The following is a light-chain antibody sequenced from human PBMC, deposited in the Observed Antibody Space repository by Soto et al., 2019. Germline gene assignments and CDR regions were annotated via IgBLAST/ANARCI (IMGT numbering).Light chain of an antibody. J-gene: IGLJ3*02. CDR1: NIATKG. CDR2: DDS. CDR3: QVWDTSSAHPRV. Sequence: SYELTQPPSVSVAPGQTPTITWVGTNIATKGVHWYQHKPGQAPVLVFFDDSDRPSGIPDRFSGSHSGNTATLTISRVEAGDEAYHSCQVWDTSSAHPRVFGGGTKVTVL. V-gene: IGLV3-21*02.